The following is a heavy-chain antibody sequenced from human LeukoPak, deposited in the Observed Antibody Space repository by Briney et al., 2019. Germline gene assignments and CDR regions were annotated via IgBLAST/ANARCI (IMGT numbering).Heavy chain of an antibody. V-gene: IGHV3-53*04. CDR1: GFTFSTFH. J-gene: IGHJ4*02. CDR2: IYSGGST. CDR3: ASHPTGY. D-gene: IGHD3-9*01. Sequence: GGSLRLSCTASGFTFSTFHMPWVRQAPGKGLEWVSVIYSGGSTYYADSVKGRFTISRHNSKNTLYLQMNSLRAEDTAVYYCASHPTGYWGQGTLVTVSS.